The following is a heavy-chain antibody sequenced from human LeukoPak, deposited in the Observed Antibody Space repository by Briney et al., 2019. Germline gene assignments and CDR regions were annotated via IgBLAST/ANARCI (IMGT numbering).Heavy chain of an antibody. V-gene: IGHV3-48*01. D-gene: IGHD3-22*01. J-gene: IGHJ4*02. Sequence: GGSLRLSCAASGFTFSTYSMNWVRQAPGKGLEWVSYISSSSSTIHYADSVKGRFTISRDNAKNSLYLQMNSLRAEDTAVYYCARGSTYYDSSGQVPFDYWGQGTLVTVSS. CDR3: ARGSTYYDSSGQVPFDY. CDR2: ISSSSSTI. CDR1: GFTFSTYS.